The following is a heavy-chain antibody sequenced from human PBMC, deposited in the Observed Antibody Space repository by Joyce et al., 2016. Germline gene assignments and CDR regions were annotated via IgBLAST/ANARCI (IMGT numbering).Heavy chain of an antibody. D-gene: IGHD6-13*01. CDR1: GGSISTNNSY. CDR3: ARHPLSWSHGGDYFDY. Sequence: HLQMQESGPGLVKPSETLSLNCTVSGGSISTNNSYWGWVRHRPGKGLAGIGSIYYGGNTFYSPSLRDRVTISVDTSRNQFSLKLTSVTAADTALYYCARHPLSWSHGGDYFDYWGRGTLVAVSS. J-gene: IGHJ4*02. CDR2: IYYGGNT. V-gene: IGHV4-39*01.